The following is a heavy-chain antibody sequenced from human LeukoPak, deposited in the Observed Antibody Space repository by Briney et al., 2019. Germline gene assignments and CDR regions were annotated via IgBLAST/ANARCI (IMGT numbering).Heavy chain of an antibody. CDR2: ISGSTNYI. D-gene: IGHD3-10*01. J-gene: IGHJ3*02. CDR3: AKGGGTGSYYLDDAFDI. CDR1: GFTFSSYS. Sequence: GGSLRLSCAASGFTFSSYSMNWVRQAPGKGLEGVSSISGSTNYIYYADSVKGRFTISRDNANNSLCLQMNSLRAEDTAVYYCAKGGGTGSYYLDDAFDIWGQGTMVTVSS. V-gene: IGHV3-21*01.